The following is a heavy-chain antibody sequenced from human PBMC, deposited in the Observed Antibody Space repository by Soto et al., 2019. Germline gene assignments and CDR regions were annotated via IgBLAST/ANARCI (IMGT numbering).Heavy chain of an antibody. J-gene: IGHJ4*02. CDR2: ISAYNGNT. CDR1: GGTFSSYA. V-gene: IGHV1-18*01. CDR3: ARLGTSGTYYILDY. D-gene: IGHD1-26*01. Sequence: ASVKVSCKASGGTFSSYAISWVRQAPGQGLEWMGGISAYNGNTNYAQKLQGRVTMTRDTSTNTVYMELSSLRSEDTAVYYCARLGTSGTYYILDYWDLGTLVTVSS.